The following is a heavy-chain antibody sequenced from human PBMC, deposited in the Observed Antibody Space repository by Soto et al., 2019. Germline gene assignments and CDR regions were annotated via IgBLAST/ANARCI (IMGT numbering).Heavy chain of an antibody. Sequence: SVKVSCKASGGTISNYGDNWPRRAPGQGLEWMVGNIPIFGTANYAQTFQGRVTITADDATRTAYMELSSLRSEDTAGYYCAREGTHYESSAYYNLYGGQGTLVTVSS. CDR2: NIPIFGTA. CDR1: GGTISNYG. CDR3: AREGTHYESSAYYNLY. D-gene: IGHD3-22*01. V-gene: IGHV1-69*13. J-gene: IGHJ4*02.